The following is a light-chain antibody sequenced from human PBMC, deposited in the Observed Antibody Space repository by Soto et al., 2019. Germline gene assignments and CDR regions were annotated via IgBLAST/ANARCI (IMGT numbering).Light chain of an antibody. CDR1: QSVSSY. V-gene: IGKV3-11*01. CDR2: DAS. J-gene: IGKJ5*01. CDR3: QQRSTWPIT. Sequence: EIVLTQSPATLSLSPGERATLSCRASQSVSSYLAWYQQKPGQAPRLLIYDASNRATGIPARFSGSGSGTDFTLTISSLEPEDFEVYYCQQRSTWPITFGQGTRLEIK.